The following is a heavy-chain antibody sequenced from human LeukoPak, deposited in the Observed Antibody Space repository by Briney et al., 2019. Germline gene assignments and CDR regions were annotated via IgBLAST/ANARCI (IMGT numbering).Heavy chain of an antibody. Sequence: PGGSLRLSCVASGLTFSSYGMHWVRQAPGKGLEWEAVISYDGSNIYYAASVKGRFTISRDNSKNTLYLQMNSLRAEDTAVYYCAKVGCDSGYCAFDYWGQGTLVTVSS. D-gene: IGHD3-22*01. CDR2: ISYDGSNI. CDR1: GLTFSSYG. J-gene: IGHJ4*02. CDR3: AKVGCDSGYCAFDY. V-gene: IGHV3-30*18.